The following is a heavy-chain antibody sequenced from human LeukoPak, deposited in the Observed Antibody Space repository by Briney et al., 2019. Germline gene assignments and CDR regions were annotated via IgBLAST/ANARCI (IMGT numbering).Heavy chain of an antibody. CDR2: IIPIFGTA. Sequence: SVKVSCKASGGTFSSYAISWVRQAPGQGLEWMGGIIPIFGTANYAQKFQGRVTITADESTSTAYMELSSLRSEDTAVYYCARESREFSDAFGIWGQGTMVTVSS. J-gene: IGHJ3*02. CDR1: GGTFSSYA. V-gene: IGHV1-69*13. CDR3: ARESREFSDAFGI.